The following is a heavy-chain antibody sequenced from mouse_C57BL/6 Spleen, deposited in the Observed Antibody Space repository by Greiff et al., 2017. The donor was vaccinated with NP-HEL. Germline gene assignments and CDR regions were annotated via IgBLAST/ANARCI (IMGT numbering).Heavy chain of an antibody. Sequence: VQLQQSGAELVRPGASVKLSCTASGFNIKDDYMHWVKQRPEQGLEWIGWIDPENGATEYASKFQGKATITADTSSNTAYLQLSSLTSEDTAVYYCTIYYDYAWFAYWGKGTLVTVSA. V-gene: IGHV14-4*01. D-gene: IGHD2-4*01. CDR2: IDPENGAT. J-gene: IGHJ3*01. CDR1: GFNIKDDY. CDR3: TIYYDYAWFAY.